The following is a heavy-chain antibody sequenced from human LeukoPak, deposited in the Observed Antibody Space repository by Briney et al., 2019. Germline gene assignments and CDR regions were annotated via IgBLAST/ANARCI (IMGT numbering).Heavy chain of an antibody. CDR3: ARPGGSFWGGGSYAFDI. CDR2: IHSSGNT. CDR1: GGSISSYY. D-gene: IGHD3-3*01. V-gene: IGHV4-4*07. Sequence: SETLSLTCTVSGGSISSYYWSWIRQPAGKGLEWIGRIHSSGNTNYNPALKSRVTISVDTSKNQFSLKLTSVTAADTAVYYCARPGGSFWGGGSYAFDIWGQGTMVTVSS. J-gene: IGHJ3*02.